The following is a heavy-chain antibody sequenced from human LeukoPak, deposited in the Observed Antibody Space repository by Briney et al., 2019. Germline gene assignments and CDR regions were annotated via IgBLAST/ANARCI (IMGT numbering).Heavy chain of an antibody. CDR1: GFTFSSYG. Sequence: GGSLRLSCAASGFTFSSYGMHWVRQAPGKGLEWVAVIWYDENNKYYADSVKGRFTISRDNSKNTLYLQLNSLRAEDTAVCYCARSGTVAAAGPENYWGQGTLVTVSS. CDR3: ARSGTVAAAGPENY. V-gene: IGHV3-33*01. D-gene: IGHD6-13*01. J-gene: IGHJ4*02. CDR2: IWYDENNK.